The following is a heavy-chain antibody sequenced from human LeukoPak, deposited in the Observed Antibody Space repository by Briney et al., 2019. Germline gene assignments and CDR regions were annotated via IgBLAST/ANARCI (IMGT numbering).Heavy chain of an antibody. CDR3: ASGLDTAMVTSFDY. V-gene: IGHV1-18*01. D-gene: IGHD5-18*01. Sequence: ASAKVSCKASGYTFTSYGISWVRQAPGQGLKWMGWISAYNGNTNYAQKLQGRVTMTTDTSTSTAYMELRSLRSDDTAVYYCASGLDTAMVTSFDYWGQGTLVTVSS. J-gene: IGHJ4*02. CDR1: GYTFTSYG. CDR2: ISAYNGNT.